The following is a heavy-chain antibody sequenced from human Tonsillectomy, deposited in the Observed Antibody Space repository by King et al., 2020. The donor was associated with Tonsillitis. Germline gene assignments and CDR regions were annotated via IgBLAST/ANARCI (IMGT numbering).Heavy chain of an antibody. V-gene: IGHV3-23*04. J-gene: IGHJ2*01. CDR1: GFPFNSYA. Sequence: VQLVESGGGLVQPGGSLRLSCAASGFPFNSYAMSWVRQAPGKGLEWGSAISGSGDSTYYADSVKGRFTISRDNYKNTLYLQINSLRAEDTAVYFCEKGAGYDGSVRYPPYGYFDLWGRGTLVTVSS. CDR3: EKGAGYDGSVRYPPYGYFDL. D-gene: IGHD3-10*01. CDR2: ISGSGDST.